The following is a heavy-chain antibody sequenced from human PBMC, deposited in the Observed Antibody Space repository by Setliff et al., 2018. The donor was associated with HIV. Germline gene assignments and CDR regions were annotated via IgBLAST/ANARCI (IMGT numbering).Heavy chain of an antibody. J-gene: IGHJ4*02. D-gene: IGHD3-10*01. CDR2: IFYSGST. V-gene: IGHV4-61*01. CDR3: ARGAELLWFGELHNIPYFDY. CDR1: GGSVSTGNYY. Sequence: SETLSLTCTVSGGSVSTGNYYWNWIRLPPGKGLEWIGYIFYSGSTNYNPSLKSRVTISVDTSKNQFSLRLNSVTAADTAVYYCARGAELLWFGELHNIPYFDYWGQGTLVTVSS.